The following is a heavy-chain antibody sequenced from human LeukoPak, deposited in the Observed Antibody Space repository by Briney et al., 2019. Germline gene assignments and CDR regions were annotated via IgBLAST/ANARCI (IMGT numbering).Heavy chain of an antibody. Sequence: SETLSLTCTVSGYSISSGYYWGWIRQPPGKGLEWIGSIYYSGSTYYNPSLKSRVTISVDTSKNQFSLKLSSVTAADTAVYYCARLEFGSGWFYSFDYWGQGTLVTVSS. CDR1: GYSISSGYY. J-gene: IGHJ4*02. CDR2: IYYSGST. D-gene: IGHD6-19*01. V-gene: IGHV4-38-2*02. CDR3: ARLEFGSGWFYSFDY.